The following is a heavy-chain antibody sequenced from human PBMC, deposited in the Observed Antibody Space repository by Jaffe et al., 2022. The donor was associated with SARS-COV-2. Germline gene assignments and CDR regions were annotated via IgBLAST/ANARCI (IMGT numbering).Heavy chain of an antibody. V-gene: IGHV1-2*02. J-gene: IGHJ6*02. CDR2: INPNSGGT. CDR3: ATTQPIVVVPAAIHRDYYYYGMDV. CDR1: GYTFTGYY. D-gene: IGHD2-2*01. Sequence: QVQLVQSGAEVKKPGASVKVSCKASGYTFTGYYMHWVRQAPGQGLEWMGWINPNSGGTNYAQKFQGRVTMTRDTSISTAYMELSRLRSDDTAVYYCATTQPIVVVPAAIHRDYYYYGMDVWGQGTTVTVSS.